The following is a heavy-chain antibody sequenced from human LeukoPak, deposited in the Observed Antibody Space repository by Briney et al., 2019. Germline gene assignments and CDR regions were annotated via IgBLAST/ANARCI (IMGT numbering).Heavy chain of an antibody. CDR1: GCTFSNYD. CDR2: IIPNFGAA. J-gene: IGHJ3*02. D-gene: IGHD5-24*01. V-gene: IGHV1-69*05. Sequence: SVKVSCKASGCTFSNYDFSWVRQAPGQALEWMGGIIPNFGAANYAQNFQGRVTITTDDSTSTAYMELSSLRSEDTAVYYCATGRRDGDNIDGAVVIWGERTIGTVSS. CDR3: ATGRRDGDNIDGAVVI.